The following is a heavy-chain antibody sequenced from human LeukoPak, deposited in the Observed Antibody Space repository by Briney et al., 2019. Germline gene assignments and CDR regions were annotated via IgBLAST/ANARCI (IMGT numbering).Heavy chain of an antibody. CDR1: GFTFSDYY. V-gene: IGHV3-11*01. CDR2: ISSSGSTI. D-gene: IGHD2-2*01. J-gene: IGHJ6*02. Sequence: GGSLRLSCAASGFTFSDYYMSWIRQAPVKELEWVSYISSSGSTIYYADSVKGRFTISRDNAKNSLYLQMNSLRAEDTAVYYCASMEDQLRLRGAMDVWGQGTTVTVSS. CDR3: ASMEDQLRLRGAMDV.